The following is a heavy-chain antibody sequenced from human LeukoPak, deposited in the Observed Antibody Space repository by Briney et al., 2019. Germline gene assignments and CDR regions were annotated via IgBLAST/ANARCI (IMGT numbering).Heavy chain of an antibody. V-gene: IGHV1-24*01. J-gene: IGHJ4*02. CDR2: FDPEDGET. CDR3: ATAITGTLRTRGLKGPNFDY. Sequence: ASVKVSCKVSGYTLTELSMHWVRQAPGKGLEWMGGFDPEDGETIYAQKFQGRVTMTEDTSTDTAYMELSSLRSEDTAVYYCATAITGTLRTRGLKGPNFDYWGQGTLVTVSS. CDR1: GYTLTELS. D-gene: IGHD1-7*01.